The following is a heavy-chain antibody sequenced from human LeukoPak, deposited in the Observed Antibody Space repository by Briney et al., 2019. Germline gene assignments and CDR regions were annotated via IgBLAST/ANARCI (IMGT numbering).Heavy chain of an antibody. V-gene: IGHV1-18*01. CDR2: ISAYKGNT. Sequence: GAAVKVSCKASGYTFTSYGISWVRQAPGQGLEWMGWISAYKGNTNYAQKLQGRVTMTTDTSTGTAYMELRSLRSEDTAVYYCAREGGYCSGGSCYYYYMDVWGKGTTVTVSS. J-gene: IGHJ6*03. CDR1: GYTFTSYG. CDR3: AREGGYCSGGSCYYYYMDV. D-gene: IGHD2-15*01.